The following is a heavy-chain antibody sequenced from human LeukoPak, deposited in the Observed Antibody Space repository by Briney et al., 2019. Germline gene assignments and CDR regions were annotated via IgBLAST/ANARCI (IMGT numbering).Heavy chain of an antibody. D-gene: IGHD5-18*01. CDR3: ARGLRYSYYYYMDV. CDR1: GDSISSNPYY. J-gene: IGHJ6*03. CDR2: IYYSGST. V-gene: IGHV4-39*07. Sequence: SETLSLTCTVSGDSISSNPYYWGWFRQPPEKGLEWIGSIYYSGSTYYNPSLKSRVTISVDTSKNQFSLKLSSVTAADTAVYYCARGLRYSYYYYMDVWGKGTTVTVSS.